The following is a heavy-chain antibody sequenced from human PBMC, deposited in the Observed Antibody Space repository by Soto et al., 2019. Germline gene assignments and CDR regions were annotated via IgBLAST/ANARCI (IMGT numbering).Heavy chain of an antibody. D-gene: IGHD3-3*01. CDR3: AREGAYFDSWSGYFGPGYFDK. Sequence: QVQLQESGPGLVQPSETLSLTCAVSGGSITSGHWWSWVRQTPGKGLEWIGEIYHGGTTVYNPSLKGRVTLSVDKSKTQFSLKLKSVTAADTAVYYCAREGAYFDSWSGYFGPGYFDKWGQGILVTVSS. CDR2: IYHGGTT. CDR1: GGSITSGHW. J-gene: IGHJ4*02. V-gene: IGHV4-4*02.